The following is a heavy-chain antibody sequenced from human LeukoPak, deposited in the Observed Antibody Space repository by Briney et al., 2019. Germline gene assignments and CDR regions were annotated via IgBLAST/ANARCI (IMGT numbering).Heavy chain of an antibody. D-gene: IGHD2-2*01. Sequence: SQTLSLTCTVSGGSISSGDYYWRWLRQPPGTGLEWIGYIYYSGSTYYNPSLKSRVTISVDTSKNQFSLKLSSVTAADTAVYYGARETVPAATTNWFDPWGQGTLVTVSS. CDR1: GGSISSGDYY. V-gene: IGHV4-30-4*08. CDR3: ARETVPAATTNWFDP. J-gene: IGHJ5*02. CDR2: IYYSGST.